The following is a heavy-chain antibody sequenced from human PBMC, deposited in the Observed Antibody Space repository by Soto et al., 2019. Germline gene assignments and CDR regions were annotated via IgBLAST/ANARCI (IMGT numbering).Heavy chain of an antibody. D-gene: IGHD2-15*01. J-gene: IGHJ6*02. CDR1: GGSISSGGYY. V-gene: IGHV4-31*03. CDR3: AGGALYCSGGSCYPEYYYYGLDV. Sequence: PSETLSLTCTVSGGSISSGGYYWSWIRQHPGKGLEWIGYIYYSGSTSFNPSLKSRVTISVDTSNNQFSLKLRSVTAADTAVYYCAGGALYCSGGSCYPEYYYYGLDVWGQGTTVTVSS. CDR2: IYYSGST.